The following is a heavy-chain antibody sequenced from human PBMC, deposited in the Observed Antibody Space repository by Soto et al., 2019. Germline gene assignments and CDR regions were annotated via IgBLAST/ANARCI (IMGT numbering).Heavy chain of an antibody. J-gene: IGHJ5*02. D-gene: IGHD5-18*01. CDR1: GGTFSSYA. CDR3: ARDVDTAMVDNWFDP. CDR2: IIPIFGTA. V-gene: IGHV1-69*13. Sequence: SVKVSCKAPGGTFSSYAISWVRQAPGQGLEWMGGIIPIFGTANYAQKFQGRVTITADESTSTAYMELSSLRSEDTAVYYCARDVDTAMVDNWFDPWGQGTLVTSPQ.